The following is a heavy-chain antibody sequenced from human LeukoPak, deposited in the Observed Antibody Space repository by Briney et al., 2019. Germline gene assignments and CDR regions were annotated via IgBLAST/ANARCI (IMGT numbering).Heavy chain of an antibody. D-gene: IGHD2-21*02. V-gene: IGHV3-23*01. CDR1: GCTFSKYD. CDR2: ISGAGSST. J-gene: IGHJ4*02. CDR3: ANMVTIGN. Sequence: GGSLRLACAASGCTFSKYDMSWVRQAPEKGLEWVASISGAGSSTNYADSVKGRFTISRDNSKNTLYLQMNSLRAEDTAVYYCANMVTIGNWGQGTLVTVSS.